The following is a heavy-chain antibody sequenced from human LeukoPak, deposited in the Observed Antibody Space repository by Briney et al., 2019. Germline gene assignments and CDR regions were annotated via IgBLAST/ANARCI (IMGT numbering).Heavy chain of an antibody. D-gene: IGHD3-22*01. Sequence: GGSLRLSCAASGFTFDDYGMSWVRQAPGKGLECVSGINWNGGSTGYADSVKGRFTISRDNAKNSLYLQMNSLRAEDTAVYYCARDSEDSSDYWVHDGFDIWGQGTMVTVSS. CDR2: INWNGGST. J-gene: IGHJ3*02. CDR1: GFTFDDYG. V-gene: IGHV3-20*04. CDR3: ARDSEDSSDYWVHDGFDI.